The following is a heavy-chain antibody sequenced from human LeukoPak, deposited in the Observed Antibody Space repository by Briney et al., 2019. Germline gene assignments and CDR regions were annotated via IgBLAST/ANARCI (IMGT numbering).Heavy chain of an antibody. CDR3: ARVSPDSSGYRYYFDY. CDR2: INWNGGST. J-gene: IGHJ4*02. CDR1: GFTFDDYG. D-gene: IGHD3-22*01. V-gene: IGHV3-20*01. Sequence: PGGSLRLSCAASGFTFDDYGMSWVRQAPGKGLEWVSGINWNGGSTGYADSVTGRFTISRDNAKNSLYLQMNSLRAEDTALYHCARVSPDSSGYRYYFDYWGQGTLVTVSS.